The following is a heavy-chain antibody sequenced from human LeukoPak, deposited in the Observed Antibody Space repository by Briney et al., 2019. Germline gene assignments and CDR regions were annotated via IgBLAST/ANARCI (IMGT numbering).Heavy chain of an antibody. Sequence: GGSLRLSCGASGFTFNSYAVSWVRQAPGKGLEWVAIIKPDGSDKFHVDSVKGRFTISRDNAKNSLYLQMSNLRAEDTAVYYCARGGHRQKEFWGQGTLVTVSS. J-gene: IGHJ4*02. V-gene: IGHV3-7*01. CDR3: ARGGHRQKEF. D-gene: IGHD3-10*01. CDR1: GFTFNSYA. CDR2: IKPDGSDK.